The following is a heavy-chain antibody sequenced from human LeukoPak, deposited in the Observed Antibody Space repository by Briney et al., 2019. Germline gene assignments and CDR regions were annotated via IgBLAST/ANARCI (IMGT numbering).Heavy chain of an antibody. CDR1: GYTFTGYY. D-gene: IGHD1-26*01. CDR3: AAVKYSGSYYPFDY. Sequence: ASVKVSCKASGYTFTGYYMHWVRQAPGQGLEWMGRINPNSGGTNYAQKFQGRVTMTRDTSISTAYMELSRLRSDDTAVYYCAAVKYSGSYYPFDYWGQGTLVTVSS. J-gene: IGHJ4*02. V-gene: IGHV1-2*06. CDR2: INPNSGGT.